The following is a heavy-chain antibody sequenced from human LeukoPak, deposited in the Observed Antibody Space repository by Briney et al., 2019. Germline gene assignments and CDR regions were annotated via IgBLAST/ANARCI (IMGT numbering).Heavy chain of an antibody. J-gene: IGHJ4*02. Sequence: PGGSLRLSCVASGFTFDYYGMHWVRQAPGKGLEWVAITCYDGSNTEYAASVKGRFTISRDNSKNKLFLQMNSLRPDDTAVYYCARDRVAVAGRKFDYWGQGNLLTVSS. CDR3: ARDRVAVAGRKFDY. D-gene: IGHD6-19*01. V-gene: IGHV3-33*01. CDR2: TCYDGSNT. CDR1: GFTFDYYG.